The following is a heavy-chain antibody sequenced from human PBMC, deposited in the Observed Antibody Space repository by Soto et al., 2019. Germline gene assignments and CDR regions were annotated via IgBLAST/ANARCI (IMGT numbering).Heavy chain of an antibody. CDR2: IKSISDGGTT. CDR1: GFTFSNAW. J-gene: IGHJ4*02. Sequence: EVQLVESGGGLVKPGGSLRLSCAASGFTFSNAWMSWVRQAPGKGLEWVGRIKSISDGGTTDYAAPVKGRFTISRDDSKNTLYLQMNSLKSEDTAVYFCTTDAAIVWGQGTLVIVSS. D-gene: IGHD1-26*01. CDR3: TTDAAIV. V-gene: IGHV3-15*01.